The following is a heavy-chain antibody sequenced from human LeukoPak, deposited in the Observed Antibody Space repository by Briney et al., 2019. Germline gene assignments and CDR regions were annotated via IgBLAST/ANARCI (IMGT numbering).Heavy chain of an antibody. CDR1: GYSIRSGYY. CDR2: IFRDGTA. CDR3: ARTYCGGDCHFFYYNYYMDV. J-gene: IGHJ6*03. V-gene: IGHV4-38-2*02. Sequence: PSETLSLTCTVSGYSIRSGYYWGWIRQPPGKGPEWIGSIFRDGTAYYNPSLKCRVSISVDTSRNQFFLNLRSVTAADTAVYFCARTYCGGDCHFFYYNYYMDVWGKGTTVTVSS. D-gene: IGHD2-21*02.